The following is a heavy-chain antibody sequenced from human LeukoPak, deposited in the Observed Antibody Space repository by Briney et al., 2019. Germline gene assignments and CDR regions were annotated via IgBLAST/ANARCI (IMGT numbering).Heavy chain of an antibody. V-gene: IGHV3-23*01. CDR2: ISGSGGST. Sequence: GGSLRLSCAASGFTFSSYAMSWVRQAPGKGLEWVSGISGSGGSTYYADSVKGRFTISRDNSKNTLYLQMDSLRAEDTAIYYCAKATVGCYIDYWGQGTLVTVSS. CDR1: GFTFSSYA. D-gene: IGHD3-16*01. J-gene: IGHJ4*02. CDR3: AKATVGCYIDY.